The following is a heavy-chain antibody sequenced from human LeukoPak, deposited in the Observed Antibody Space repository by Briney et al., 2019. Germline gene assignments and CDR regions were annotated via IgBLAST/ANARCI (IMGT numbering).Heavy chain of an antibody. J-gene: IGHJ4*02. Sequence: GGSLRLSCAASGLTFSSSGMHWVRQAPGKGLEWVAFIRYDETNKHYADSVKGRFTISRDNSKTTLYLQMNSLRSEDTAVYYCAKGVYGGSSGGFYFDYWGQGALVTVSS. V-gene: IGHV3-30*02. D-gene: IGHD1-26*01. CDR1: GLTFSSSG. CDR3: AKGVYGGSSGGFYFDY. CDR2: IRYDETNK.